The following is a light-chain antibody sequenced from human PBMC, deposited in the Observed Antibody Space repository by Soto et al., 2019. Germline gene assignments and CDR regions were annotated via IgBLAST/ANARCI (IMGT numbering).Light chain of an antibody. Sequence: QSVLTQPPSASETPGQRVTISCSGSSSSVGSSAVNWYQQIPGTAPKLLIHSSNQRPSGVPDRFSGSKSGTSASLTISGLQSEDEADYYCAAWDGSLSVVLFGGGTQLTVL. J-gene: IGLJ2*01. CDR1: SSSVGSSA. V-gene: IGLV1-44*01. CDR2: SSN. CDR3: AAWDGSLSVVL.